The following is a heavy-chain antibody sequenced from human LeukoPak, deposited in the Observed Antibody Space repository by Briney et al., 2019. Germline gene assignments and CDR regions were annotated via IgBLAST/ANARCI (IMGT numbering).Heavy chain of an antibody. CDR1: GYTFSDYY. CDR2: INPNSGDT. CDR3: ARAGRGGSGRYEDPPQYYYYYMDV. Sequence: ASVKVSCKTSGYTFSDYYIHWIRQAPGQGLEWVGWINPNSGDTDYAQKFQGRVTMTRDTSISTAYMELSRLRSDDTAVYYCARAGRGGSGRYEDPPQYYYYYMDVWGEGTTVTVSS. V-gene: IGHV1-2*02. D-gene: IGHD3-10*01. J-gene: IGHJ6*03.